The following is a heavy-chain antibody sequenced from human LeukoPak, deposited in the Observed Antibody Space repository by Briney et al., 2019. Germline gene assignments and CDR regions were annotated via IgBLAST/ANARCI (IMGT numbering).Heavy chain of an antibody. D-gene: IGHD2-15*01. CDR3: ARLGQYCSGGSCSYYFDY. J-gene: IGHJ4*02. V-gene: IGHV4-39*07. CDR2: INHSGST. CDR1: GGSISSGSYY. Sequence: SETLSLTCTVSGGSISSGSYYWSWIRQPPGKGLEWIGEINHSGSTNYNPSLKSRVTISVDTSKNQFSLKLYSVTAADTAVYYCARLGQYCSGGSCSYYFDYWGQGTLVTVSS.